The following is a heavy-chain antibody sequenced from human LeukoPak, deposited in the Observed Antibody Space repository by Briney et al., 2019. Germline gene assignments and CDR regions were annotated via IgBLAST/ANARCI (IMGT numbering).Heavy chain of an antibody. CDR1: GFTFSSYG. J-gene: IGHJ4*02. CDR2: ISGSGGST. V-gene: IGHV3-23*01. CDR3: AKSLRRVDIVATAFDY. Sequence: GGSLRLSCAASGFTFSSYGMSWVRQAPGKGLEWVSAISGSGGSTYYADSVKGRFTISRDNSKNTLYLQMNSLRAEDTAVYYCAKSLRRVDIVATAFDYRGQGTLVTVSS. D-gene: IGHD5-12*01.